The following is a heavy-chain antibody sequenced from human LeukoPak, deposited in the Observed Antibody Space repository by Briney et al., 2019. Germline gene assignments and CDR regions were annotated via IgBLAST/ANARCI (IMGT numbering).Heavy chain of an antibody. J-gene: IGHJ4*02. CDR3: ARYGHSPFFDY. CDR2: INPSGGST. D-gene: IGHD4-17*01. CDR1: GYTFTNYH. Sequence: ASVKVSCKASGYTFTNYHMNWVRQAPGQGLEWMGIINPSGGSTTNPQKFQGRVIMTRDMSTSTVYMELSSLRSEDTAVYFCARYGHSPFFDYWGQGTLVIVSS. V-gene: IGHV1-46*01.